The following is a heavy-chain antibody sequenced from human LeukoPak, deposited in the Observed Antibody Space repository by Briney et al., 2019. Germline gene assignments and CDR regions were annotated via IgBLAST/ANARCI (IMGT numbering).Heavy chain of an antibody. CDR3: ARDQGRMSLGYHYYYMDV. V-gene: IGHV3-66*02. CDR2: IYSGGST. Sequence: GGSLRLSCAASGFTVSSNYMSWVRQAPGKGLEWVSIIYSGGSTYYADSVKGRFTISRDNSKITLYLQMSSLRAEVTAVYYCARDQGRMSLGYHYYYMDVWGRGTTVTVSS. J-gene: IGHJ6*03. CDR1: GFTVSSNY. D-gene: IGHD3-16*01.